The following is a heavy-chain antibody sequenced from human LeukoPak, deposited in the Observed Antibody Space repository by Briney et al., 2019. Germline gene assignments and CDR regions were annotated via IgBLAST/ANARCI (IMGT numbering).Heavy chain of an antibody. J-gene: IGHJ5*02. CDR3: ARDPYHTNWFDP. CDR2: IYHSGST. CDR1: GYSISSGYY. D-gene: IGHD3-22*01. V-gene: IGHV4-38-2*02. Sequence: SETLSLTCTVSGYSISSGYYWGWIRQPPGKGLEWIGSIYHSGSTYYNPSLKSRVTISVDTSKNQFSLKLSSVTAADTAVYYCARDPYHTNWFDPWGQGTLVTISS.